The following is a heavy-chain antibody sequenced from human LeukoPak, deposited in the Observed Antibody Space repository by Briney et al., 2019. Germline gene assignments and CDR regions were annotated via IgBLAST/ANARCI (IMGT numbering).Heavy chain of an antibody. V-gene: IGHV1-18*01. D-gene: IGHD5-18*01. CDR2: ISAYNGNT. CDR1: GYTFTSYG. CDR3: ARVGGYSYGYLKWWFDP. J-gene: IGHJ5*02. Sequence: ASVKVSCKASGYTFTSYGISWVRQAPGQGLEGMGWISAYNGNTNYAQKLQGRVTMTTDTSTSTAYMELRSLRSDDTAVYYCARVGGYSYGYLKWWFDPWGQGTLVTVSS.